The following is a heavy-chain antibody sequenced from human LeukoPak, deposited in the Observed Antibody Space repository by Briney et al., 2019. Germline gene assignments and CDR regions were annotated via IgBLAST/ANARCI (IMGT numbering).Heavy chain of an antibody. J-gene: IGHJ5*02. V-gene: IGHV4-61*02. CDR2: IYTSGST. CDR3: ARMDGKYSSSWYKGWFDP. D-gene: IGHD6-13*01. Sequence: SETLSLTYTVSGGSISSGSYYWSWIRQPAGKGLEWIGRIYTSGSTNYNPSLKSRVTISVDTSKNQFSLKLSSVTAADTAVYYCARMDGKYSSSWYKGWFDPWGQGTLVTVSS. CDR1: GGSISSGSYY.